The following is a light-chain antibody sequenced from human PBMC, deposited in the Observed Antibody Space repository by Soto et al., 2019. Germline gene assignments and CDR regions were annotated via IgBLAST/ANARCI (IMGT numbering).Light chain of an antibody. CDR2: GAS. Sequence: ETVLTQSPGTLSLSPGERATLSRRASQSVSSNSLAWFQQKPGQAPRLLIFGASSRATGIPDRFSGSGSGTDFTLTISRLEPEDFAVYYCQHYGTSPWTFGQGTKVEIK. CDR3: QHYGTSPWT. J-gene: IGKJ1*01. CDR1: QSVSSNS. V-gene: IGKV3-20*01.